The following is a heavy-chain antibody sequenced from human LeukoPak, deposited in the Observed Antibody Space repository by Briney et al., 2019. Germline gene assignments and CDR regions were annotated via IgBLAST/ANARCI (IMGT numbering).Heavy chain of an antibody. Sequence: PGGSLRPSCAASGFTLSSYTMNWVRQAPGKGLEWVSYISSSSSYISYADSLKGRFTISRYNAKNLLYLQMNSLRAEDTAVYYCARDYSSSCWNWGQGTLVTVSS. V-gene: IGHV3-21*01. J-gene: IGHJ4*02. CDR1: GFTLSSYT. CDR3: ARDYSSSCWN. D-gene: IGHD6-13*01. CDR2: ISSSSSYI.